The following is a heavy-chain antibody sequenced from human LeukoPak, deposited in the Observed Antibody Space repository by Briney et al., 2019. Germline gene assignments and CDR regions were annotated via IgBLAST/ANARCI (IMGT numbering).Heavy chain of an antibody. J-gene: IGHJ4*02. D-gene: IGHD2-21*02. CDR1: GFTFSSYA. CDR2: ISSSSSYI. CDR3: ARDGAYCGGDCWEFDY. Sequence: PGGSLRLSCAASGFTFSSYAMSWVRQAPGKGLEWVSSISSSSSYIYYADSVKGRFTIPRDNAKNSLYLQMNSLRAEDTAVYYCARDGAYCGGDCWEFDYWGQGTLVTVSS. V-gene: IGHV3-21*01.